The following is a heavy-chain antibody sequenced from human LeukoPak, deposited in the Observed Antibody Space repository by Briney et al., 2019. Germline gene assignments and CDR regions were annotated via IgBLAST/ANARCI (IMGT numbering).Heavy chain of an antibody. CDR1: GFTFSSYA. CDR3: ARAKPKNMVRGLIMRRESRYYFDY. V-gene: IGHV3-23*01. CDR2: INYSGGST. J-gene: IGHJ4*02. D-gene: IGHD3-10*01. Sequence: GGSLRLSCGASGFTFSSYAMSWVRQAPGKGLEWVSAINYSGGSTYYADSAKGRFTISRDNSKSTLYIQINSLRAEDTAVYYCARAKPKNMVRGLIMRRESRYYFDYWGQGTLVTVSS.